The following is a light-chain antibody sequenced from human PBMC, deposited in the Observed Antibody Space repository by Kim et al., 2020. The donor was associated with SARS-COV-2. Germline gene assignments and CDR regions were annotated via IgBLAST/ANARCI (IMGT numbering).Light chain of an antibody. Sequence: ASVRDRVTITCRASQSISSWLAWYQQKPGKAPKLLINKASNLQSGVPSTFSGSGSGTEFTLTISSLQPDDFATYYCQQYNTYSWTFGQGTKVDIK. CDR2: KAS. V-gene: IGKV1-5*03. CDR3: QQYNTYSWT. CDR1: QSISSW. J-gene: IGKJ1*01.